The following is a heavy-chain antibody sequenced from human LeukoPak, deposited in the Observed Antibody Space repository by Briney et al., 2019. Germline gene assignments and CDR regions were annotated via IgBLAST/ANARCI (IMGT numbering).Heavy chain of an antibody. CDR2: ISYDGSNK. J-gene: IGHJ4*02. V-gene: IGHV3-30*04. Sequence: GGSLRLSCAASGFTFSSYAMHWVRQAPGKGLEWVAVISYDGSNKYYADSVKGRFTISRDNSKNTLYLQMNSLRAEDTAVYYCARDKSPYEVRVRFGYWGQGTLVTVSS. D-gene: IGHD3-10*01. CDR3: ARDKSPYEVRVRFGY. CDR1: GFTFSSYA.